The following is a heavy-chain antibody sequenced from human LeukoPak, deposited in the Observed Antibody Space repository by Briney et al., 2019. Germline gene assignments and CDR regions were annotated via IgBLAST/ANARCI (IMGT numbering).Heavy chain of an antibody. V-gene: IGHV3-48*02. CDR3: ARDRCSGGSCYLDY. J-gene: IGHJ4*02. D-gene: IGHD2-15*01. Sequence: GGSLRLSCAASGLTFSTYNMNWVRQAPGKGLEWVSYIDSSNSPIYYADSVKGRFTISRDNGKNSLYLQMNSLRDEDTAVYYCARDRCSGGSCYLDYWGQGALVTVSS. CDR2: IDSSNSPI. CDR1: GLTFSTYN.